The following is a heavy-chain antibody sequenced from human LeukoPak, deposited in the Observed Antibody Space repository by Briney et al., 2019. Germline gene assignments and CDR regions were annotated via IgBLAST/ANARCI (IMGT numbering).Heavy chain of an antibody. CDR3: ARLHEVEDWFDP. V-gene: IGHV5-51*01. D-gene: IGHD5-24*01. CDR2: IYPGDSDT. Sequence: GESLKISCKGSGSRFTSYWIGGVRQMPGKGLEWMGIIYPGDSDTRYSPSFQGQVTISADKSISTAYLQWSSLKASDTAMHYCARLHEVEDWFDPWGQGTLVTVSS. CDR1: GSRFTSYW. J-gene: IGHJ5*02.